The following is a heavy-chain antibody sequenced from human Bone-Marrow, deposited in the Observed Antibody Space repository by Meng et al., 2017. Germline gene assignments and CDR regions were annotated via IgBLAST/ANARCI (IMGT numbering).Heavy chain of an antibody. CDR3: ASAPINYDQLTGYYSGAFDI. D-gene: IGHD3-9*01. Sequence: SETLSLTCAVYGGSFSGYYWSWIRQAPGKGLEWIGEISYSGSTNYNPSLNSRVTISMDTSKMQFSLKLSSVAAADTAVYYCASAPINYDQLTGYYSGAFDIWGPGTMVTVSS. V-gene: IGHV4-59*01. J-gene: IGHJ3*02. CDR1: GGSFSGYY. CDR2: ISYSGST.